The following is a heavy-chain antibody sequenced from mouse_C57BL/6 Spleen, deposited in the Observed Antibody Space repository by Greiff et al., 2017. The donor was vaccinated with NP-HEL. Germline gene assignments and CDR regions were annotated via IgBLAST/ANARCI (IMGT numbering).Heavy chain of an antibody. V-gene: IGHV1-64*01. D-gene: IGHD2-5*01. Sequence: QVQLQQPGAELVKPGASVKLSCKASGYTFTSYWMHWVKQRPGQGLEWIGMIHPNSGSTNYNEKFKSKATLTVDKSSSTAYMQLSSLTSEDSAVYYCAREGYYSNSCFAYWGQGTLVTVSA. J-gene: IGHJ3*01. CDR2: IHPNSGST. CDR1: GYTFTSYW. CDR3: AREGYYSNSCFAY.